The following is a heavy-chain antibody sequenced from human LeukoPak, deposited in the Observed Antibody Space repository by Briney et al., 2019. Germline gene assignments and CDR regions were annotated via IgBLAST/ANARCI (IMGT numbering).Heavy chain of an antibody. D-gene: IGHD3-22*01. V-gene: IGHV4-59*01. Sequence: SETLSLTCTVSGDSMTLYYWSWIRQSPGKGLEWIGNMYYSGSPDYNPSLKSRVAISIDTSKNQFSLRLTSVTAADTAVYYCARWRPYFYDSSGYVDYWGQGTLVTVSS. CDR2: MYYSGSP. J-gene: IGHJ4*02. CDR3: ARWRPYFYDSSGYVDY. CDR1: GDSMTLYY.